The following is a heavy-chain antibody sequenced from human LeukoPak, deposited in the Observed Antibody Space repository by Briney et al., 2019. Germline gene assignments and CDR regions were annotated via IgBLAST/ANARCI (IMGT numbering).Heavy chain of an antibody. CDR1: GYTFTSYY. Sequence: ASVKVPCKASGYTFTSYYMHWVRQAPGQGLEWMGIINPSGGSTSYAQKFQGRVTMTRDTSTSTVYMELSSLRSEDTAVYYCARDRGYDFWSGYYRGDYNWFDPWGQGTLVTVSS. J-gene: IGHJ5*02. CDR2: INPSGGST. D-gene: IGHD3-3*01. CDR3: ARDRGYDFWSGYYRGDYNWFDP. V-gene: IGHV1-46*01.